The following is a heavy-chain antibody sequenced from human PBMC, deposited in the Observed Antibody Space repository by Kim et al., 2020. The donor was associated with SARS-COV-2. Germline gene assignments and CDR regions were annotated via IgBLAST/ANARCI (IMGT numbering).Heavy chain of an antibody. V-gene: IGHV5-51*01. CDR2: IDPSDSDA. CDR1: GYTFTNHW. D-gene: IGHD5-12*01. J-gene: IGHJ3*01. Sequence: GESLKISCRGFGYTFTNHWIGWVRQMPGKGLDWMGIIDPSDSDARYSPSFEGQVTISADKSISTAYLQWSSLTASDTAIYYCARPMGTDGFNYEPFDVWGQGTLVTVSS. CDR3: ARPMGTDGFNYEPFDV.